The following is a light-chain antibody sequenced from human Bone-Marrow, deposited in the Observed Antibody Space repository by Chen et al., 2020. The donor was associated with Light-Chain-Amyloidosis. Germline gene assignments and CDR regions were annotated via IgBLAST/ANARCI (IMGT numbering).Light chain of an antibody. CDR3: ATWDFSGSGQGV. J-gene: IGLJ3*02. CDR2: RVT. V-gene: IGLV1-47*02. Sequence: QSVLNQPPSASGTPGPRVTISCSGSTSNIGGRFIYWYRHLPGTAPKLLISRVTQRPSGVPDRFSVSKSGSSASLTIIGLRSEDEAVYYCATWDFSGSGQGVFGGGTKLTV. CDR1: TSNIGGRF.